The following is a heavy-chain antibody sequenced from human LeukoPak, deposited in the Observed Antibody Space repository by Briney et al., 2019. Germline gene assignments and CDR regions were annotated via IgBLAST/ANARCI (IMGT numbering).Heavy chain of an antibody. CDR1: GGSFSGYY. CDR3: ARHSTFFGVVIIKGRVRGPFDY. CDR2: INHSGST. J-gene: IGHJ4*02. D-gene: IGHD3-3*01. Sequence: SETLSLTCAVYGGSFSGYYWSWIRQPPGKGLEWIGEINHSGSTNYNPSLKSRVTISVDTSKNQFSLKLSSVTAADAAVYYCARHSTFFGVVIIKGRVRGPFDYWGQGTLVTVSS. V-gene: IGHV4-34*01.